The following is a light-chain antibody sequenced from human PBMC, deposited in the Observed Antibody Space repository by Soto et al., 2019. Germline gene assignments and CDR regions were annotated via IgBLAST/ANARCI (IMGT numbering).Light chain of an antibody. CDR1: QSVHRD. J-gene: IGKJ4*01. Sequence: EIVMTQSPATLSVSPGEGATLSCRASQSVHRDLAWYQQKPGQAPRLLIYDASTRATGIPTRFSGSRSGTEFTLTISSLQSEDFAVYYCQQYTNWPPLSFGGGTKVEI. CDR2: DAS. V-gene: IGKV3-15*01. CDR3: QQYTNWPPLS.